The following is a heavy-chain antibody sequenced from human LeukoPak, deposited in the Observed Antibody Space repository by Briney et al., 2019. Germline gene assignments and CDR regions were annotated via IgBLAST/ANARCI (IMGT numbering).Heavy chain of an antibody. J-gene: IGHJ5*02. V-gene: IGHV4-59*12. CDR1: GGSISSYY. CDR2: IYYSGST. D-gene: IGHD6-13*01. CDR3: ARGFHSSSWYIWFDP. Sequence: SQTLSLTCTVSGGSISSYYWSWIRQPPGKGLEWIGYIYYSGSTNYNPSLKSRVTISVDTSKNQFSLKLSSVTAADTAVYYCARGFHSSSWYIWFDPWGQGTLVTVSS.